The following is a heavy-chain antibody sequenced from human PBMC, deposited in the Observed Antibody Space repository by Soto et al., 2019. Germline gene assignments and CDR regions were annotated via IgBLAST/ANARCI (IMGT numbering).Heavy chain of an antibody. CDR2: ISFSGSTI. J-gene: IGHJ6*02. CDR1: GFTFTSYE. Sequence: PGGSLRLSCAASGFTFTSYEMNWVRQAPGKGLEWISHISFSGSTIYYADSVKGRFPISRDNSNNLVYLHMTSLRADDSAVYYCTRGAGFFYGVDVWGQGTTVTVSS. CDR3: TRGAGFFYGVDV. D-gene: IGHD3-10*01. V-gene: IGHV3-48*03.